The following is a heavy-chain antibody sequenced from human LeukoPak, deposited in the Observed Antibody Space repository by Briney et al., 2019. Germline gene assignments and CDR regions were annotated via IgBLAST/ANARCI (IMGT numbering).Heavy chain of an antibody. CDR3: ARGRGGGYFDF. J-gene: IGHJ4*02. V-gene: IGHV1-2*02. D-gene: IGHD2-15*01. Sequence: GASVKVSCKASGYTFTTYNIHWVRQAPGQGLEWMGWITPNSGGTNYAQKFQGRVTMTRDTSISTAYMELSSLRSDDTAAYSCARGRGGGYFDFWGQETLVTVSS. CDR2: ITPNSGGT. CDR1: GYTFTTYN.